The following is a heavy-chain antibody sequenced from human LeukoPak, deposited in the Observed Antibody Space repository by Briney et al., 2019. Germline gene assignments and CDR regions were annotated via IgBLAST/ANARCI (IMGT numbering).Heavy chain of an antibody. J-gene: IGHJ3*02. V-gene: IGHV4-38-2*01. D-gene: IGHD3-9*01. CDR1: GYAISSGYY. CDR2: IYHSGST. Sequence: SXXLSLTCAVSGYAISSGYYWGWIRPPPGKGLEWIGSIYHSGSTYYNPSLKSRVTISVDTSKNQFSLKLSSVTAADTAVYYCARHLGITIFLIWGQGTMVTVSS. CDR3: ARHLGITIFLI.